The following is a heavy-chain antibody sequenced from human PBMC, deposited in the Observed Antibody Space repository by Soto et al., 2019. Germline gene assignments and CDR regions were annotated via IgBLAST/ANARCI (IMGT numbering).Heavy chain of an antibody. V-gene: IGHV3-74*01. CDR1: GFTLSGRS. J-gene: IGHJ6*04. D-gene: IGHD3-10*01. CDR2: IDNAGTDS. Sequence: GGSLRLSCAASGFTLSGRSMHWVRQAPGKGLVWVSGIDNAGTDSTYADSVKGRFTSSRDNAKNMLYLQMNSPRVEDTAVYYCARGWFGPDVWGKGTTVTVSS. CDR3: ARGWFGPDV.